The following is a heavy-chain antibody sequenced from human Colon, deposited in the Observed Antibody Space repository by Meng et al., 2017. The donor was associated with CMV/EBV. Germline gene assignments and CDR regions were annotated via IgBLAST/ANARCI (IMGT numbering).Heavy chain of an antibody. V-gene: IGHV3-7*01. Sequence: GESLKISCAASGFTFSTYSMNWVRQAPGKGLEWVATMNTDGSDKYYVESVKGRFTISRDNPKNSLYLQMNSLRVEDTAVYYCARDRAYSTHDYWGQGTLVTVSS. D-gene: IGHD3-16*01. CDR2: MNTDGSDK. J-gene: IGHJ4*02. CDR3: ARDRAYSTHDY. CDR1: GFTFSTYS.